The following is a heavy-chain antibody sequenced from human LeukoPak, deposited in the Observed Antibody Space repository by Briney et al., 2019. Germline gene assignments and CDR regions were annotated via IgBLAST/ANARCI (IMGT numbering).Heavy chain of an antibody. J-gene: IGHJ4*02. Sequence: ASVKVSCKASGYTFTSYAMNWVRQAPGQGLEWMGWINTNTGNPTYAQGFTGRFVFSLDTSVSTAYLQISSLKAEDAAVYYCARGYCSSTSCYGGSYWGQGTLVTVSS. CDR3: ARGYCSSTSCYGGSY. CDR1: GYTFTSYA. D-gene: IGHD2-2*01. CDR2: INTNTGNP. V-gene: IGHV7-4-1*02.